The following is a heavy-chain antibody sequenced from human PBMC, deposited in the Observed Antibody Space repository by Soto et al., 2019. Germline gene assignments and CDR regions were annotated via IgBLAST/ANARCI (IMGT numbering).Heavy chain of an antibody. D-gene: IGHD2-15*01. CDR2: INSDGSDT. Sequence: GGSLRLSCVASGFSFSSYWMHWVRQAPGKGLVWVSRINSDGSDTIYADSVKGRFTISRDNAKNTLYLQMSSLRVEDTAVYYCAIGYCSAWDQGTLVTVSS. CDR1: GFSFSSYW. V-gene: IGHV3-74*01. CDR3: AIGYCSA. J-gene: IGHJ4*02.